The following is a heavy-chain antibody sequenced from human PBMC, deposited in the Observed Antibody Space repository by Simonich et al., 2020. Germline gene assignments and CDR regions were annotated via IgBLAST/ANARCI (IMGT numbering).Heavy chain of an antibody. V-gene: IGHV3-7*01. Sequence: EVQLVESGGGLVQPGGSLRLSCAASGFTFSSYWMSWVRQAPGKGLECVANIKQDGSEKYYVDSVKGRFTISRDNAKNSLDLQMNSLRAEDTAVYYCARDGLGTAYYYYMDVWGKGTTVTVSS. J-gene: IGHJ6*03. CDR2: IKQDGSEK. CDR1: GFTFSSYW. D-gene: IGHD7-27*01. CDR3: ARDGLGTAYYYYMDV.